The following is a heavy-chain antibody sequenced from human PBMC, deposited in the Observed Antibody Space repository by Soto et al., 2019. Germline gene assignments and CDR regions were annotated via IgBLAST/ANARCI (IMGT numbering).Heavy chain of an antibody. D-gene: IGHD6-13*01. V-gene: IGHV3-66*01. CDR1: GFTVSSNY. CDR3: ARGLGGSSWYGTCDY. CDR2: IYSGGST. Sequence: ESGGGLVQPGGSLRLSCAASGFTVSSNYMSWVRQAPGKGLEWVSVIYSGGSTYYADSVKGRFTISRDNSKNTLYLQMNSLRAEDTAVYYCARGLGGSSWYGTCDYWGQGTLVTVSS. J-gene: IGHJ4*02.